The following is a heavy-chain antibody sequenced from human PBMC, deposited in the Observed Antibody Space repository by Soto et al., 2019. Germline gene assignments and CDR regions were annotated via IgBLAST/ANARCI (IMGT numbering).Heavy chain of an antibody. Sequence: QVQLVQSGAEVKKPGASVKVSCKASGYTFTSYGISWVRQAPGQGLEWMGWINTYNGNTNNAQKLQGRVTMTTEISTSTAYMERRSLRSDNTDVYYCAREPVAGIWFDPWGQGTLVTVSS. CDR2: INTYNGNT. V-gene: IGHV1-18*01. J-gene: IGHJ5*02. CDR1: GYTFTSYG. CDR3: AREPVAGIWFDP. D-gene: IGHD6-19*01.